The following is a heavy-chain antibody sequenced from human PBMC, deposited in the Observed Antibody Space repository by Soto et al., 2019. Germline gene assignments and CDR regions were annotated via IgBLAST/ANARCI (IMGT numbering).Heavy chain of an antibody. D-gene: IGHD3-3*01. CDR2: ISAYNGNT. Sequence: GAAGKVSCKASAVTFNNSGFSWVLQAPGHALEWMGWISAYNGNTKYAQKLQGRGTMSTDTSTSTAYMELRSLRSDETAVYYCARQGDFWSGYYLWGQATLVTVS. CDR3: ARQGDFWSGYYL. CDR1: AVTFNNSG. J-gene: IGHJ4*02. V-gene: IGHV1-18*01.